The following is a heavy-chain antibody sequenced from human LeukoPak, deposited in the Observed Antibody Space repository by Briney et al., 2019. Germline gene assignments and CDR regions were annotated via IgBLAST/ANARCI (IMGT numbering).Heavy chain of an antibody. D-gene: IGHD3-10*01. V-gene: IGHV3-21*01. Sequence: GGSLRLSCAVSGFTFRSYGMNWVRQAPGKGLEWVSSISSGSSYIYYADSVKGRFTISRDNAKNSQHLQMNSLRADDTAVYYCARVGAKGGWYFDLWGRGTLVTVSS. CDR1: GFTFRSYG. CDR2: ISSGSSYI. J-gene: IGHJ2*01. CDR3: ARVGAKGGWYFDL.